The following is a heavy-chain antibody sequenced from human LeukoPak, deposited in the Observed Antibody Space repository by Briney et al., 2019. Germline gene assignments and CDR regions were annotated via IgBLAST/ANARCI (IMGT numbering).Heavy chain of an antibody. V-gene: IGHV4-59*12. Sequence: PSETLSLTCTVSGGSISGYYWSWIRQPPGKGLEWVGYISYSGSTNYKPSLKSRVTISVDKSKNQFSLKLSSVTAADTAVYYCARSAVTKGIDYWGQGTLVTVSS. CDR2: ISYSGST. CDR3: ARSAVTKGIDY. CDR1: GGSISGYY. D-gene: IGHD4-17*01. J-gene: IGHJ4*02.